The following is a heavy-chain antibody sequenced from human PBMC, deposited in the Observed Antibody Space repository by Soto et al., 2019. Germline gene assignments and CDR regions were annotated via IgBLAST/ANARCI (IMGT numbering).Heavy chain of an antibody. V-gene: IGHV5-51*01. D-gene: IGHD3-22*01. CDR1: GYTFTSYW. Sequence: LKISCEGSGYTFTSYWIAWVRQMPGKGLEWMAIINPGDSDTRYSPSFQGQVTISVDKSIRTAYLQWSSLKASDTAVYYCASPDSSGYYIYWGQGTLVTV. CDR3: ASPDSSGYYIY. J-gene: IGHJ4*02. CDR2: INPGDSDT.